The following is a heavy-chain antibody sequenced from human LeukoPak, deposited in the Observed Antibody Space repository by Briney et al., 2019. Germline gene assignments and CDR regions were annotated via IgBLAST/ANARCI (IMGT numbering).Heavy chain of an antibody. CDR1: GNTFTNNG. Sequence: ASVKVSCKAYGNTFTNNGISRVRQAPGQGLEWMGWISAYNVYTNYAQKLQGRVTMTTDTSTTTVYMELRRLRSDDTAVYYCARDGHRRYYYDSSGREDAFDIWGQGTMVTVSS. D-gene: IGHD3-22*01. CDR2: ISAYNVYT. J-gene: IGHJ3*02. V-gene: IGHV1-18*01. CDR3: ARDGHRRYYYDSSGREDAFDI.